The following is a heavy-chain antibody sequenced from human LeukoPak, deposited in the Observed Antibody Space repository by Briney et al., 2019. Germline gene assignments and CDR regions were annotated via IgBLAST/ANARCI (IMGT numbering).Heavy chain of an antibody. D-gene: IGHD4-23*01. CDR1: GGSISSSSYY. V-gene: IGHV4-61*01. CDR2: IYYSGST. Sequence: SETLSLTCTVSGGSISSSSYYWGWIRQPPGKGLEWIGYIYYSGSTNYNPSLKSRVTISVDTSKNQFSLKLSSVTAADTAVYYCARDPGLRWHQYAFDIWGQGTMVTVSS. CDR3: ARDPGLRWHQYAFDI. J-gene: IGHJ3*02.